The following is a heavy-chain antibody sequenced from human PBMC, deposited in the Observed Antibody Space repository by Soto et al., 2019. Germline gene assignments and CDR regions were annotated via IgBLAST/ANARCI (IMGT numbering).Heavy chain of an antibody. CDR2: ISGSGGST. CDR3: AKVYGQWLENYYGMDV. V-gene: IGHV3-23*01. D-gene: IGHD6-19*01. Sequence: GVSLRLSCAASGFTFSSYAMSWVRQAPGKGLEWVSAISGSGGSTYYADSVKGRFTISRDNSKNTLYLQMNSLRAEDTAVYYCAKVYGQWLENYYGMDVWGQGTTVTVSS. CDR1: GFTFSSYA. J-gene: IGHJ6*02.